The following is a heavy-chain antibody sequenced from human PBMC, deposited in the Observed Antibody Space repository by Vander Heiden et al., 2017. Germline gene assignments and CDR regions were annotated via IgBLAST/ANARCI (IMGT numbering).Heavy chain of an antibody. CDR3: ARDIRPPRTPRGAPSSIGY. Sequence: QVQLLESGGGVVPPGRSLRLSCAASGFTFSSSPMHWVGQARGKGLGWVAVISYDGSNKYYADSVKGRFTISRDNSKNTLYLQMNSLRAEDTAVYYCARDIRPPRTPRGAPSSIGYWGQGTLVTVSS. D-gene: IGHD2-15*01. CDR2: ISYDGSNK. V-gene: IGHV3-30-3*01. J-gene: IGHJ4*02. CDR1: GFTFSSSP.